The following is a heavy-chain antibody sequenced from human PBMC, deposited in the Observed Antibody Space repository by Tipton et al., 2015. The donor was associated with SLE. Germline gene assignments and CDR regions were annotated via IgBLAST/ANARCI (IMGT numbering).Heavy chain of an antibody. Sequence: QLVQSGAEVKKPGASVKVSCKASGYTFTSYYMHWVRQAPGQGLEWMGIINPSGGSTSYAQKFQGRVTMTRDTSTSTVYMELSSLRSEDTAVYYCARDRIERLVAMDAFDIWGQGTMVTVS. J-gene: IGHJ3*02. CDR1: GYTFTSYY. CDR3: ARDRIERLVAMDAFDI. V-gene: IGHV1-46*01. D-gene: IGHD5-12*01. CDR2: INPSGGST.